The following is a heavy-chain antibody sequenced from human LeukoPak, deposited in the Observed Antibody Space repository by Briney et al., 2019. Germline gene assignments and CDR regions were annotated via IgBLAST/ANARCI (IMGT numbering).Heavy chain of an antibody. CDR1: GFTFSSYE. V-gene: IGHV3-48*03. CDR3: AELGITMIGGV. Sequence: GGSLRLFCAASGFTFSSYEMNWVRQAPGKGLEWVSYISSSGSTIYYADSVKGRFTISRDNAKNSLYLQVNSLRAEDTAVYYCAELGITMIGGVWGKGTPVTISS. D-gene: IGHD3-10*02. J-gene: IGHJ6*04. CDR2: ISSSGSTI.